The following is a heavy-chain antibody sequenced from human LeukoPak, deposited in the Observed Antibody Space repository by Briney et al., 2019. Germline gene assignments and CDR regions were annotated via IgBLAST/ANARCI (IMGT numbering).Heavy chain of an antibody. CDR1: GFTFTGYY. D-gene: IGHD5-24*01. CDR3: ARDRSLGDGYNFDY. J-gene: IGHJ4*02. CDR2: INPNSGGT. V-gene: IGHV1-2*02. Sequence: ASVKVSCKASGFTFTGYYMHWVRQAPGQGLEWMGWINPNSGGTNYAQKLQGRVTMTTDTSTSTAYMELRSLRSDDTAVYYCARDRSLGDGYNFDYWGQGTLVTVSS.